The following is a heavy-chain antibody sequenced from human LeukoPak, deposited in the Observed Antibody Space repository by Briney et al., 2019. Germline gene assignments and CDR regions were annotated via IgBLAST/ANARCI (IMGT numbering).Heavy chain of an antibody. J-gene: IGHJ4*02. CDR3: ARHDSSGYQYYFDY. CDR1: GGTFSSYA. D-gene: IGHD3-22*01. Sequence: EASVKVSCKASGGTFSSYAISWVRQAPGQGLEWMGRIIPILGIANYAQKFQGRVTITADKSTSTAYMELSSLRSEDTAVYYCARHDSSGYQYYFDYWGQGTLVTASS. CDR2: IIPILGIA. V-gene: IGHV1-69*04.